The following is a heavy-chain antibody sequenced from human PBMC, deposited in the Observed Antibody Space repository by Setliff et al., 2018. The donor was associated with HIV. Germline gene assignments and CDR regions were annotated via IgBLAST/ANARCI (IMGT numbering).Heavy chain of an antibody. Sequence: KTSETLSLTCTVSGGSISSPYWSWIRQPPGKGLEWIRYIHYSGSTNYNPSLKTRVTISLDTSRNQFSLNLSSVIAADTAVYYCARVPVGSGSVDYWGQGTLVTVSS. V-gene: IGHV4-59*11. CDR2: IHYSGST. CDR3: ARVPVGSGSVDY. J-gene: IGHJ4*02. D-gene: IGHD3-10*01. CDR1: GGSISSPY.